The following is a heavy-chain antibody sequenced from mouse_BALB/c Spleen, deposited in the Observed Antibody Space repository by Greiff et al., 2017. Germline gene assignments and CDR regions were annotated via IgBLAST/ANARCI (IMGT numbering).Heavy chain of an antibody. V-gene: IGHV1-7*01. CDR2: INPSTGYT. Sequence: QVQLQQSGAELAKPGASVKMSCKASGYTFTSYWMHWVKQRPGQGLEWIGYINPSTGYTEYNQKFKDKATLTADKSSSTAYMQLSSLTSEDSAVYYFAGQLGPFDYWGQGTTLTVSS. D-gene: IGHD3-1*01. CDR3: AGQLGPFDY. J-gene: IGHJ2*01. CDR1: GYTFTSYW.